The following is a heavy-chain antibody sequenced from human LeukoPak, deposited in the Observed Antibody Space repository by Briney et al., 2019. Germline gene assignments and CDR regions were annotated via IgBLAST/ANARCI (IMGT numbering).Heavy chain of an antibody. CDR1: GFGFSNYA. J-gene: IGHJ4*02. D-gene: IGHD2-15*01. CDR2: IGVDAGSI. CDR3: AKDPGGGYCSGGSCFY. V-gene: IGHV3-23*01. Sequence: GGSLRLSCAASGFGFSNYAMSWVRQAPGQGLEWVSGIGVDAGSIFYADSVKGRFAISRDNSKSTLYLQMNSLKAEDTAVYYCAKDPGGGYCSGGSCFYWDQGTLVTVSS.